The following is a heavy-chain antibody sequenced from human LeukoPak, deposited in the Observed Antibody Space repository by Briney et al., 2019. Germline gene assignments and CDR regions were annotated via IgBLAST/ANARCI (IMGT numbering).Heavy chain of an antibody. J-gene: IGHJ5*02. CDR2: ITGNGGST. V-gene: IGHV3-23*01. CDR3: AKVYYYDSSGDP. Sequence: GGSLRLSCAASGITFSSYAMSWVRQAPGKGLECISLITGNGGSTYYADSVKGRVTISRDNSKNTLYLQMNSLRAEDTAVYYCAKVYYYDSSGDPWGQGTLVTVSS. CDR1: GITFSSYA. D-gene: IGHD3-22*01.